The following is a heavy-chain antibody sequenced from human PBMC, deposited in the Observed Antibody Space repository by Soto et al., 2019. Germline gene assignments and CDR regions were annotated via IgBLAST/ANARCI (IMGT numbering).Heavy chain of an antibody. Sequence: QVQLQESGPGLVKPSQTLSLTCTVSGGSISSGDYYWSWIRQPPGKGLEWIGYIYYSGSTYYNPSLKSRVTISVDTSNNQFSLKLSSVTAADTAVYYCAREAIVLMVYAKYNWFDPWGQGTLVTVSS. CDR1: GGSISSGDYY. CDR3: AREAIVLMVYAKYNWFDP. CDR2: IYYSGST. J-gene: IGHJ5*02. V-gene: IGHV4-30-4*01. D-gene: IGHD2-8*01.